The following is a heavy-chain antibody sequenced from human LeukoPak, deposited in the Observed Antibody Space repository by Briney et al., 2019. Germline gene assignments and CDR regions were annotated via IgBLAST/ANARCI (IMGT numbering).Heavy chain of an antibody. V-gene: IGHV5-51*01. CDR1: GYSFTSYW. CDR2: IYPGDSDT. D-gene: IGHD2-2*01. J-gene: IGHJ4*02. CDR3: ASPDPREYCSSTSCYFNY. Sequence: GESLKISCKASGYSFTSYWIGWVRQMPGKGLEWMGIIYPGDSDTRYSPSFQGQVTISADKSITTAYLQWTSLKASDTATYYWASPDPREYCSSTSCYFNYWGQGNLVTVSS.